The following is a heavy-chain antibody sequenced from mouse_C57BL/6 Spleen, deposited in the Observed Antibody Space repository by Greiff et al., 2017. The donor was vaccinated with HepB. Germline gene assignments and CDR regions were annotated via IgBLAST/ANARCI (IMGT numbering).Heavy chain of an antibody. Sequence: QVQLQQSGAELVRPGTSVKMSCKASGYTFTNYWIGWVKQRPGHGLEWIGCIYPGGGYTNYNEKFKGKATLTADKSSSTTYMQFSSLTSEDSAICYCARERVAGTDYFDYWGQGTTLTVSS. D-gene: IGHD1-1*02. CDR1: GYTFTNYW. CDR2: IYPGGGYT. J-gene: IGHJ2*01. V-gene: IGHV1-63*01. CDR3: ARERVAGTDYFDY.